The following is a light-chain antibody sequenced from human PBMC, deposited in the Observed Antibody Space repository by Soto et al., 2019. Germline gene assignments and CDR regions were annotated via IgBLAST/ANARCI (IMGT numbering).Light chain of an antibody. CDR1: SSDVGGYNY. CDR2: DVS. J-gene: IGLJ1*01. Sequence: QSVLTQPASVPGSPGQSITISCTGTSSDVGGYNYASWYQEHPGKAPKLMIYDVSNRPSGVSNRFSGSKSGNTASLTISGLQAEDEADYYCRSYTTDSTYVFGTGTKVTVL. V-gene: IGLV2-14*01. CDR3: RSYTTDSTYV.